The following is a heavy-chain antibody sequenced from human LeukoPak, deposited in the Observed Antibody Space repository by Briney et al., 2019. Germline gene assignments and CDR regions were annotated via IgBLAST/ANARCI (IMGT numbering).Heavy chain of an antibody. CDR1: GGSFSGYY. CDR2: INHSGST. Sequence: PSETLSLTCAVYGGSFSGYYWSWIRQPPGKGLEWIGEINHSGSTNYNPSLKSRVTISVDTSKNQFSLKLSSVTAADTAVYYCARTGEQWLALSYWGQGTLVTVSS. J-gene: IGHJ4*02. CDR3: ARTGEQWLALSY. D-gene: IGHD6-19*01. V-gene: IGHV4-34*01.